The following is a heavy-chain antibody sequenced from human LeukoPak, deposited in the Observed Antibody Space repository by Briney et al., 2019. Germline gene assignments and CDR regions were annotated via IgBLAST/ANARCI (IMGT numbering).Heavy chain of an antibody. D-gene: IGHD5-24*01. Sequence: SETLSLTCTVSGGSISSYYWSWIRQSPGKGLEWIGYIYSIGTTNYKPSLRSRVTISIDTSKNQFSLKLSSVTAADTAVYYCARHRWLQTFDYWGQGTLVTVSS. V-gene: IGHV4-59*08. CDR3: ARHRWLQTFDY. CDR1: GGSISSYY. CDR2: IYSIGTT. J-gene: IGHJ4*02.